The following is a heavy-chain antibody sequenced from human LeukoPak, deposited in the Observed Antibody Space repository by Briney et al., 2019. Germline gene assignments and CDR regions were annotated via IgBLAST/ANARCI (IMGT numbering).Heavy chain of an antibody. CDR3: ARFRTYYDILTGYRTHFYYYYGMDV. CDR2: INHSGST. Sequence: PSETLSLTCTVSGGSISSGDYYWSWIRQPPGKGLEWIGEINHSGSTNYNPSLKSRVTISVDTSKNQFSLKLSSVTAADTAVYYCARFRTYYDILTGYRTHFYYYYGMDVWGQGTTVTVSS. CDR1: GGSISSGDYY. J-gene: IGHJ6*02. V-gene: IGHV4-39*07. D-gene: IGHD3-9*01.